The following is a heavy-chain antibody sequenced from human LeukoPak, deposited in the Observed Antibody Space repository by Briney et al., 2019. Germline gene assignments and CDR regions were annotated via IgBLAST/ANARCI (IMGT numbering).Heavy chain of an antibody. V-gene: IGHV1-69*13. Sequence: ASVKVSCKASGYTFTSYGISWVRQAPGQGLEWMGGIIPIFGTANYAQKFQGRVTITADESTSTAYMELSSLRSEDTAVYYCARSRHLYYDSSGYTPYYFDYWGQGTLVTVSS. CDR2: IIPIFGTA. CDR3: ARSRHLYYDSSGYTPYYFDY. J-gene: IGHJ4*02. D-gene: IGHD3-22*01. CDR1: GYTFTSYG.